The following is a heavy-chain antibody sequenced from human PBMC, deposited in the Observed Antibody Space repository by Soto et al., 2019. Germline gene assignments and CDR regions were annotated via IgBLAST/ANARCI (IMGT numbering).Heavy chain of an antibody. CDR3: ARDRALYSYGYGVY. Sequence: ASVKVSCKASGYTFTSYGISWVRQAPGQGLEWMGWISAYNGNTNYAQKLQGRVTMTTDTSTSTAYMELRSLRSDDTAVYYCARDRALYSYGYGVYWGQGTLVTAPQ. CDR2: ISAYNGNT. D-gene: IGHD5-18*01. CDR1: GYTFTSYG. V-gene: IGHV1-18*01. J-gene: IGHJ4*02.